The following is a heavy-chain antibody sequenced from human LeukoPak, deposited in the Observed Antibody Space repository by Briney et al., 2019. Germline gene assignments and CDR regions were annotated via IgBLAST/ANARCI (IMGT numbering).Heavy chain of an antibody. CDR1: GFTFSSNW. Sequence: GGSLRLSCAASGFTFSSNWMHWVRQAPGKGLVWVSRINEDGSTTNYADSVKGRSTIFRDNAKNTLYLQMNSLRAEDTAVYYCARDLGGRSGHWGQGTLVTVSS. CDR2: INEDGSTT. D-gene: IGHD1-26*01. V-gene: IGHV3-74*01. CDR3: ARDLGGRSGH. J-gene: IGHJ4*02.